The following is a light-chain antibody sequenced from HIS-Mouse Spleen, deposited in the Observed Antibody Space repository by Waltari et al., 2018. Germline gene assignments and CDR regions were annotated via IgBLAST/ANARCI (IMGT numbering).Light chain of an antibody. CDR2: EGS. CDR1: TGDCGLHHL. CDR3: CSYAGSSTFAV. J-gene: IGLJ2*01. V-gene: IGLV2-23*03. Sequence: QSALTQPAPVSGSPGQSSTNFRTGTTGDCGLHHLVSWYQQPPDKAPKLLIYEGSNLPSGVSKRFSASKSGHTASLTIFGLQAEDEADYYCCSYAGSSTFAVFGGGTKLTVL.